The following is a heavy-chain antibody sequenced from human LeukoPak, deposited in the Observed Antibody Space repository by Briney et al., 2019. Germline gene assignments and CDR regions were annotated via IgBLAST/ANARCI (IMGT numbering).Heavy chain of an antibody. CDR3: ARGPGSGTYWAFDY. D-gene: IGHD1-26*01. CDR2: IYYSGPT. CDR1: GGSISSYN. V-gene: IGHV4-59*01. J-gene: IGHJ4*02. Sequence: SETLSLTCTVSGGSISSYNWSWIRQPPGKGLEWIGYIYYSGPTSYNPSLKSRVTISVDTSKNQFSLKLSSVTAGDTAVYYCARGPGSGTYWAFDYWGQGTLVTVSS.